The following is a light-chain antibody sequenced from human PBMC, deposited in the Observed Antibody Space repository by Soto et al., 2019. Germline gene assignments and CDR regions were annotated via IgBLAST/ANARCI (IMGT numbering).Light chain of an antibody. CDR2: GAS. CDR3: QQYDSLPLT. J-gene: IGKJ4*01. V-gene: IGKV3-20*01. Sequence: EIVLTQSPRTLSLSPGERAPLSFRTSQSVSSSYLAWYQQKPGQAPRLLIYGASSRATGIPDRFSGSGSGTDFTLTISRLEPEDFAVYYCQQYDSLPLTFGGGTKVDIK. CDR1: QSVSSSY.